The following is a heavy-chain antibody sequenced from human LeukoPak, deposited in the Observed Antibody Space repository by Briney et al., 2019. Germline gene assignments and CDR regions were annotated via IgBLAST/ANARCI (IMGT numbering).Heavy chain of an antibody. V-gene: IGHV3-23*01. Sequence: GGSLRLSCAASGFTFSSYAMGWVRPAPGKWLEWVSSIAASGGSTYYADSVKCRFTISRDNSKNTFFLQRTTLRAAATAEYYCAKGSSSGWNGWFAPWGQGALVTVSS. D-gene: IGHD6-19*01. CDR3: AKGSSSGWNGWFAP. CDR2: IAASGGST. CDR1: GFTFSSYA. J-gene: IGHJ5*02.